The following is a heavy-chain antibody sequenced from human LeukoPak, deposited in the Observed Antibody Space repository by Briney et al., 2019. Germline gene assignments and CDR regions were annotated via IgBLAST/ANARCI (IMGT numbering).Heavy chain of an antibody. Sequence: SETLSLTCTVSGGSMSSSSYYWGWIRQPPGKGLEWIGSISYSGITYYTPSLKRRVTISVDTSKNQFSPKLSSVTAADTAVYYCARGDGNSYGYLVFDPWGQGTLVTVSS. V-gene: IGHV4-39*01. D-gene: IGHD5-18*01. J-gene: IGHJ5*02. CDR1: GGSMSSSSYY. CDR2: ISYSGIT. CDR3: ARGDGNSYGYLVFDP.